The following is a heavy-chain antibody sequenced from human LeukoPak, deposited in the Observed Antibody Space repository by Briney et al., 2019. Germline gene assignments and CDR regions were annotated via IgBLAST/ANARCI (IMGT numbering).Heavy chain of an antibody. J-gene: IGHJ4*02. D-gene: IGHD5-18*01. CDR3: ATHRGYSYGTAEDFDY. V-gene: IGHV3-7*01. CDR1: GFTFSHYW. CDR2: IKQDGSEK. Sequence: PGGSLRLSCAASGFTFSHYWMSWVRQAPRKGLEWVANIKQDGSEKYYVDSVKGRFTISRDNAKNSLYLQMNSLRAEDTALYYCATHRGYSYGTAEDFDYWGQGTLVTVSS.